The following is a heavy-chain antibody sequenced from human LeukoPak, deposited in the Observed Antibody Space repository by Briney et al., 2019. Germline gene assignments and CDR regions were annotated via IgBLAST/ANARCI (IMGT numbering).Heavy chain of an antibody. Sequence: GGSLRLSCAASGFTFDDYTMHWVRQAPGKGLEWVSLISWDGGSTYYADSVKGRFTISRDNYKNSLYLQMNSLRTEDTALYSCAREKSPMRWSGNTFDYWGQGTLVTVSS. CDR2: ISWDGGST. D-gene: IGHD3-3*01. J-gene: IGHJ4*02. CDR3: AREKSPMRWSGNTFDY. CDR1: GFTFDDYT. V-gene: IGHV3-43*01.